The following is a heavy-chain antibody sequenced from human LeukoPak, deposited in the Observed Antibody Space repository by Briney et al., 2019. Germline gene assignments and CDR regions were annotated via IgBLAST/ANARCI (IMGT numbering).Heavy chain of an antibody. CDR3: ARWLQSGPFDY. J-gene: IGHJ4*02. Sequence: SETLSLTCTVSGGSISSYYWSWIRQPPGKGLEWIGYIYYNGSTNYNPSLKSRVTISVDTSKNQFSLKLSSVTAADTAVYYCARWLQSGPFDYWGQGTLVTVSS. V-gene: IGHV4-59*01. CDR1: GGSISSYY. CDR2: IYYNGST. D-gene: IGHD5-24*01.